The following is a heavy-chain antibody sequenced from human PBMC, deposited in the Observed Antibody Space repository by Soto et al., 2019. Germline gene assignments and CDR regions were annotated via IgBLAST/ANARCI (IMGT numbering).Heavy chain of an antibody. Sequence: SETLSLTCSVSGESIYSSANYWGWIRQPPGKGLEWLGSISYRGRTYYNPYLKSRVTVSADTSKKEFYLNLSSMTAADTAMYYCATHEGFRYGAPSVPLHICGIGTMVTVSS. D-gene: IGHD3-16*01. V-gene: IGHV4-39*01. CDR1: GESIYSSANY. CDR2: ISYRGRT. J-gene: IGHJ6*04. CDR3: ATHEGFRYGAPSVPLHI.